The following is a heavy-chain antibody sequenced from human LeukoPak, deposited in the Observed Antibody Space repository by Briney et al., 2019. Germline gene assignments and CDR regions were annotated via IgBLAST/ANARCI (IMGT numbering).Heavy chain of an antibody. CDR3: AREPPGY. CDR2: IYTNGGA. J-gene: IGHJ4*02. Sequence: TLSLTCTVSGGSVTSDNYYWNWIRQPAGKGLEWIGRIYTNGGASYNPSLKSRVTISIDASKNQFSLKLSSVTAADTAVYYCAREPPGYWGQGILVTVSS. CDR1: GGSVTSDNYY. V-gene: IGHV4-61*02.